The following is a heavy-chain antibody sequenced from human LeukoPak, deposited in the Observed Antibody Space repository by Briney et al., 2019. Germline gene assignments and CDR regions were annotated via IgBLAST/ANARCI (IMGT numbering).Heavy chain of an antibody. J-gene: IGHJ6*03. CDR1: GDSISSYY. CDR3: ARETSQKGAHYMDV. Sequence: SETLSLTCTVSGDSISSYYWSWIRQPPGKGVEWIGYISYSGSTSYNPSLKSRLTISVDTSKNQFSLKLSSVTAADTAVYYCARETSQKGAHYMDVWGKGTTVTISS. V-gene: IGHV4-59*01. D-gene: IGHD3-16*01. CDR2: ISYSGST.